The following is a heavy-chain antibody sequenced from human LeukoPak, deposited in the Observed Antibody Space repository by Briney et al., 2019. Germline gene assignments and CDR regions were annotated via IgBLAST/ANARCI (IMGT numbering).Heavy chain of an antibody. CDR3: ARDLYSSGDY. Sequence: AGGSLRLSCAASGFTFSRYWMRWVRQAPGKGLVWVSRMNVDGSSTDYADSVKGRFTISRDNAKNTLYLQMNSLRAEDTAVYYCARDLYSSGDYWGQGTLVTVSS. V-gene: IGHV3-74*01. CDR2: MNVDGSST. CDR1: GFTFSRYW. J-gene: IGHJ4*02. D-gene: IGHD6-19*01.